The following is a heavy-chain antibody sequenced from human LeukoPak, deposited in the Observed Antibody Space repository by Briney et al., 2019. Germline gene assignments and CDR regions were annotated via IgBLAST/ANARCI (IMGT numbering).Heavy chain of an antibody. V-gene: IGHV1-8*01. Sequence: ASVKVSCKASGYTFTSYYINWVRQATGQGLEWMGWMNPNSGNTGYAQKFQGRVTMTRNTSISTAYMELSSLRSEDTAVYYCARGNIVVAGYYYYGMDVWGQGTTVTVSS. D-gene: IGHD2-2*01. CDR1: GYTFTSYY. CDR2: MNPNSGNT. CDR3: ARGNIVVAGYYYYGMDV. J-gene: IGHJ6*02.